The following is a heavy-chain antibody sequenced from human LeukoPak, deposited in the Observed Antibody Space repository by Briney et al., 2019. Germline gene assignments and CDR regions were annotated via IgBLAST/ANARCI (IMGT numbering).Heavy chain of an antibody. CDR2: INHSGST. V-gene: IGHV4-34*01. J-gene: IGHJ6*02. Sequence: SETLSLTCAVYGGSFSGYYWSWIRQPPGKGLEWIGEINHSGSTNYNPSLKSRATISLDTSKNQFSLKLSSVTAGDTAVYYCARQRITIVRGGIYYYYGKDVWGQGTTVTVSS. CDR1: GGSFSGYY. D-gene: IGHD3-10*01. CDR3: ARQRITIVRGGIYYYYGKDV.